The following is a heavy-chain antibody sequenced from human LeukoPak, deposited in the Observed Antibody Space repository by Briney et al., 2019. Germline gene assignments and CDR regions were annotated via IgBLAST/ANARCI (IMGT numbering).Heavy chain of an antibody. CDR3: GGPMGPAAIFGFGY. CDR2: ISSSSSYI. D-gene: IGHD2-2*01. Sequence: GGSLRLSCAASGFTFSSYSMNWVRQAPGKGLEWVSSISSSSSYIYYADSVKGRFTISRDNAKNSLYLQMNSLRAEDTAVYYCGGPMGPAAIFGFGYWGRGPLVTVPS. V-gene: IGHV3-21*01. J-gene: IGHJ4*02. CDR1: GFTFSSYS.